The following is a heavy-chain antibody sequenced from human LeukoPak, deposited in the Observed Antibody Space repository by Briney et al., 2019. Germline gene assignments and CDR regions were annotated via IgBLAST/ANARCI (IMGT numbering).Heavy chain of an antibody. D-gene: IGHD6-13*01. Sequence: GESLKISCKASGYDFSANWIGWVSQMPGKGLEWMGVVYCGGVSDTRYSSSFQGQVTISVDKSINTAYLHWSSLKASDTAMYYCARHGGGNSWPFQHWGQGTLVTVSS. J-gene: IGHJ1*01. CDR3: ARHGGGNSWPFQH. CDR2: VYCGGVSDT. V-gene: IGHV5-51*01. CDR1: GYDFSANW.